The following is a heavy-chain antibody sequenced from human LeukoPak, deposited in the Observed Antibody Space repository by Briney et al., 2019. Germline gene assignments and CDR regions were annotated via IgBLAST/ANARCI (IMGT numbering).Heavy chain of an antibody. Sequence: SGGSLRLSCAASGFTFSSHGMHWVRQAPGKGLEWVAVISYDGRNKYYADSVKGRFTISRDSGNNTLYLQMNSLRPEDTALYHCAKDKDFWSGYYRGVPYYYGLDVWGQGTTVTVSS. CDR3: AKDKDFWSGYYRGVPYYYGLDV. V-gene: IGHV3-30*18. D-gene: IGHD3-3*01. J-gene: IGHJ6*02. CDR1: GFTFSSHG. CDR2: ISYDGRNK.